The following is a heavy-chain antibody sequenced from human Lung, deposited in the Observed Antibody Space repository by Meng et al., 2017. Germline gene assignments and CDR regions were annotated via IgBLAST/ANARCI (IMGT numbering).Heavy chain of an antibody. J-gene: IGHJ4*02. CDR1: SASFTSSNYY. Sequence: QLRLQESGPGLVKPSETLSLTCTVSSASFTSSNYYWVWIRRPPGKGLEWIGSIYYDRRTYYNSSLKSRVTISVDTSTNQFSLKLSSVTATDTAVYYCARRAHYGDPPRWGQGTLVTVSS. CDR3: ARRAHYGDPPR. V-gene: IGHV4-39*01. CDR2: IYYDRRT. D-gene: IGHD4-17*01.